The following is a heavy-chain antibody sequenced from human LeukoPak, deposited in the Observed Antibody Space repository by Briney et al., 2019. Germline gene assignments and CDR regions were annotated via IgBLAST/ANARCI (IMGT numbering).Heavy chain of an antibody. CDR1: GGSFSGYY. V-gene: IGHV4-34*01. CDR3: ARVEDYYDSSGYSHDAFDI. D-gene: IGHD3-22*01. Sequence: SETLSLTCAVYGGSFSGYYWSWIRQPPGKGLEWIGEINHGGTTDYSPSLRSRATISVDTSKNQFSLKLSTVTAADTAVYYCARVEDYYDSSGYSHDAFDIWGQGTMVTVSS. CDR2: INHGGTT. J-gene: IGHJ3*02.